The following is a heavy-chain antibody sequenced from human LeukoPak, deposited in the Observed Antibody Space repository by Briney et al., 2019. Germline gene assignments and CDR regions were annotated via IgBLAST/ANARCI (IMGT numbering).Heavy chain of an antibody. CDR3: ARDFFGPVTTDAFDI. J-gene: IGHJ3*02. CDR2: IRYDGSNK. D-gene: IGHD4-17*01. CDR1: GFTFSSYG. V-gene: IGHV3-30*02. Sequence: GGSLRLSCAASGFTFSSYGMHWVRQAPGKGLEWVAFIRYDGSNKYYADSVKGRFTISRDNSKNTLYLQMNSLRAEDTAVYYCARDFFGPVTTDAFDIWGQGTMVTVSS.